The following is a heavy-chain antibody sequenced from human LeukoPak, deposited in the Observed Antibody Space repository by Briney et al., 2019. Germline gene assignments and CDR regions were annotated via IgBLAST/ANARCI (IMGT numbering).Heavy chain of an antibody. Sequence: SETLSLTCAVYGGSSSGYYWSWIRQPPGKGLEWIGEINHSGSTNYNPSLKSRVTISVDTSKNQFSLKLSSVTAADTAVYYCARRSGYSYFQHWGQGTLVTVSS. J-gene: IGHJ1*01. D-gene: IGHD3-3*01. V-gene: IGHV4-34*01. CDR3: ARRSGYSYFQH. CDR1: GGSSSGYY. CDR2: INHSGST.